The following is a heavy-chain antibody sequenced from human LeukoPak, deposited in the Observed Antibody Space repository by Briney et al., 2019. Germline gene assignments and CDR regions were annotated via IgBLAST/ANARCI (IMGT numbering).Heavy chain of an antibody. CDR2: IIPIFGTA. V-gene: IGHV1-69*13. Sequence: SVKVSCKASGGTFSSYAISWVRQAPGQGLEWMGGIIPIFGTANYAQKFQGRVTITADESTSTAYMELSSLRSEDTAVYYCASQGRAMVRDMTNDYWGQGTLVTVSS. CDR1: GGTFSSYA. D-gene: IGHD3-10*01. J-gene: IGHJ4*02. CDR3: ASQGRAMVRDMTNDY.